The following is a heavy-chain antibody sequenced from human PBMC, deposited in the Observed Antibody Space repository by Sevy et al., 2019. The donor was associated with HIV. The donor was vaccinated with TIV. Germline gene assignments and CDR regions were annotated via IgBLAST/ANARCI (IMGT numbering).Heavy chain of an antibody. CDR2: MSSTGQYI. J-gene: IGHJ4*02. Sequence: GGSLRLSCAAYGFTFGYHSMNWVRQAPGKGLEWVSSMSSTGQYIYYADSVKGRFTISRDYAKNSLFLEMNSLRADDTAVYYCARTAKYNDYGLDYWGQGAVVTVSS. D-gene: IGHD4-17*01. CDR1: GFTFGYHS. CDR3: ARTAKYNDYGLDY. V-gene: IGHV3-21*01.